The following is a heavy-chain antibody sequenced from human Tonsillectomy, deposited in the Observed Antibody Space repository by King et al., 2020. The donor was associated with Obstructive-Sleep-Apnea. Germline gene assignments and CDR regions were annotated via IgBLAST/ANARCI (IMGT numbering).Heavy chain of an antibody. CDR1: GFTFSGSA. CDR2: IRSKANNYAT. Sequence: VQLVESGGGLVQPGGSLKLSCVASGFTFSGSAVHWVRQASGKGLEWVGRIRSKANNYATSYIASVKGRFTISRDDSKKTAFLQMNNLNTKDTAVCFCTTGPLRWVERPAAEDSHLDYWGQGTLVTVSS. J-gene: IGHJ4*02. CDR3: TTGPLRWVERPAAEDSHLDY. D-gene: IGHD2-21*01. V-gene: IGHV3-73*01.